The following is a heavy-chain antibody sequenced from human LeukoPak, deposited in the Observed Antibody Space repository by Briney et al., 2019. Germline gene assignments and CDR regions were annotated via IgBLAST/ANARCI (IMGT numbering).Heavy chain of an antibody. D-gene: IGHD6-19*01. V-gene: IGHV1-24*01. CDR2: FDPEDGET. Sequence: ASVKVSCKVSGYTLTELSMHRVRQAPGKGLEWMGRFDPEDGETIYAQKFQGRVTMTEDTSTDTAHMDLSSLRSEDTAMYYCATVVAVATFDYWGQGTLVTVSS. CDR1: GYTLTELS. CDR3: ATVVAVATFDY. J-gene: IGHJ4*02.